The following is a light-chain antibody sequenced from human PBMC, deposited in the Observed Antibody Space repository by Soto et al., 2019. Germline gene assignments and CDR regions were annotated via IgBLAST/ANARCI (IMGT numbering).Light chain of an antibody. CDR2: KAS. J-gene: IGKJ1*01. CDR3: QQYNSYSACT. V-gene: IGKV1-5*03. Sequence: DIQMTQSPSTLSASVGDRVTITCRASQSISSWLAWYQQKPGKAPKLLIYKASSLESGVPSRFSGSGSATEFTLPLSSLQPDDFATYYCQQYNSYSACTFGQGTKVEIK. CDR1: QSISSW.